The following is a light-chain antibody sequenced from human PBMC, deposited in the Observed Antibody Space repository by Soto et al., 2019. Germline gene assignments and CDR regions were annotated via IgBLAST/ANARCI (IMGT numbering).Light chain of an antibody. V-gene: IGKV3-20*01. J-gene: IGKJ1*01. CDR1: QSVSSTY. CDR3: QHYGSSPRGT. CDR2: GAS. Sequence: IVLTQSPGTLSLSPGERATLSCWASQSVSSTYLAWYQQKPGQAPRLLIYGASSRATGIPDMFSGTGSGTDFTLTISRLEPEDFAVYYCQHYGSSPRGTFGQGTKVEI.